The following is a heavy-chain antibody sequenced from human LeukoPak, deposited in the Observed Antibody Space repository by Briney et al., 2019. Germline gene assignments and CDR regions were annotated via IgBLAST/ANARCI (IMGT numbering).Heavy chain of an antibody. Sequence: SETLSLTCTVSGGSISSSYYYWGWIRQPPGKGLEWIGSIYSSGSTYYNPSLKSRVTISVDTSKNQFSLKLSSVTAADTAVYYCAKTHCSSTSCYPYYFDYWGQGTLVTVSS. J-gene: IGHJ4*02. CDR3: AKTHCSSTSCYPYYFDY. CDR2: IYSSGST. D-gene: IGHD2-2*01. V-gene: IGHV4-39*01. CDR1: GGSISSSYYY.